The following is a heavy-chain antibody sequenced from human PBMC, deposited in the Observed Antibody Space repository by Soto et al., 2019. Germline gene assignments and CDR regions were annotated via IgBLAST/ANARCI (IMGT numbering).Heavy chain of an antibody. CDR2: INHRGST. CDR3: ARGSGGGAFDI. J-gene: IGHJ3*02. Sequence: SETLSLTCAVYGGSFSGYYWSWIRQPPGKGLEWIGEINHRGSTNYNPSLKSRVTISVDTSKNQFSLKLSSVTAADTAVYYCARGSGGGAFDIWGQGTMVTVSS. V-gene: IGHV4-34*01. D-gene: IGHD1-1*01. CDR1: GGSFSGYY.